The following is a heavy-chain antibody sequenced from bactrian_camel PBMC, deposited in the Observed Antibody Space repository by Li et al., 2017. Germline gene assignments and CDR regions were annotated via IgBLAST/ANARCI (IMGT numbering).Heavy chain of an antibody. Sequence: QLESGGESVQPGGSLRLSCAASGFTFSSRAMNWVRQAPGKEREGVALIYTGGGITYYAESVKGRFTISQDKAAENTVYLQMSSLKPEDTALFYCAADRLRCLQTEATTPTLSSEAWNYWGQGTQVTVS. CDR3: AADRLRCLQTEATTPTLSSEAWNY. D-gene: IGHD1*01. J-gene: IGHJ4*01. CDR2: IYTGGGIT. V-gene: IGHV3S40*01. CDR1: GFTFSSRA.